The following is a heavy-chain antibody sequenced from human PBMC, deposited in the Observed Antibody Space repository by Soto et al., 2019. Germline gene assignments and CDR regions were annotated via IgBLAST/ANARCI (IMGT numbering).Heavy chain of an antibody. CDR1: GYTFTGYY. Sequence: ASVKVSCKASGYTFTGYYMHWVRQAPGQGLEWMGWINPNSGGTNYAQKFQGRVTMTRDTSISTAYMELSRLRSDDTAVYYCASPSPVPYSSSPSCYLVAAPPSVNYYGMDFWGQGTTVIFSS. J-gene: IGHJ6*02. CDR2: INPNSGGT. D-gene: IGHD2-2*01. V-gene: IGHV1-2*02. CDR3: ASPSPVPYSSSPSCYLVAAPPSVNYYGMDF.